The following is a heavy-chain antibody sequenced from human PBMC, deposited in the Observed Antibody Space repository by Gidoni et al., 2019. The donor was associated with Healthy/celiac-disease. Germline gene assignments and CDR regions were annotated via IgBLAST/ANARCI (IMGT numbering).Heavy chain of an antibody. V-gene: IGHV3-48*03. CDR1: GFPFSSSE. CDR3: ARDHPHYCSSTSCYKLGFYYYYYMDV. J-gene: IGHJ6*03. D-gene: IGHD2-2*01. CDR2: ISSSGSTI. Sequence: EVQLVESGGGLVQSGGSLRLSCAASGFPFSSSEMHWVRPAPGKGLEWVSYISSSGSTIYYADSVKGRFTISRDNAKNSLYLQMNSLRAEDTAVYYCARDHPHYCSSTSCYKLGFYYYYYMDVWGKGTTVTVSS.